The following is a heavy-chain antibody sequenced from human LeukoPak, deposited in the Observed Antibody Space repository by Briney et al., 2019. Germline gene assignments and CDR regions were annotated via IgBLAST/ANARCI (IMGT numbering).Heavy chain of an antibody. CDR1: GGSFSGYY. CDR2: INHSGST. Sequence: LSETLSLTCAVYGGSFSGYYWSWIRQPPGKGLEWIGEINHSGSTNYNPSLKSRVTISVDTSKNQFSLKLSSVTAADTAVYYCARGPSGYCTNGVCYMPPSYYVYWGQGTLVTVSS. CDR3: ARGPSGYCTNGVCYMPPSYYVY. D-gene: IGHD2-8*01. V-gene: IGHV4-34*01. J-gene: IGHJ4*02.